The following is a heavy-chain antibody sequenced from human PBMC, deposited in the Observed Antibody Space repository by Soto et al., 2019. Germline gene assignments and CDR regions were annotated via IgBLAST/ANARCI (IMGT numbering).Heavy chain of an antibody. CDR2: IYYSGAT. V-gene: IGHV4-39*01. D-gene: IGHD3-22*01. Sequence: SETLSLTCAFSGGSISSTTYYWACIRQPPGKGLEWVATIYYSGATYYNPSLKSRLTISIDTSKNQFSLRLSSVTAADTAMYYCARYYDTSNRPYFHHWGQGTRVTVS. J-gene: IGHJ1*01. CDR3: ARYYDTSNRPYFHH. CDR1: GGSISSTTYY.